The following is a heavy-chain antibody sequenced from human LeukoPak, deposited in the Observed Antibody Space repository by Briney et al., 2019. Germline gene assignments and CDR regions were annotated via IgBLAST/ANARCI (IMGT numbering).Heavy chain of an antibody. V-gene: IGHV3-48*03. CDR2: ISGSDNTR. D-gene: IGHD6-13*01. J-gene: IGHJ3*02. CDR3: ARRAAADHLDGFDI. CDR1: GFTFSSYP. Sequence: GGSLILSCAASGFTFSSYPMNWVRQAPGRGLEWVSYISGSDNTRSYADSVKGRFTISRDNAKSSLSLQMNSLRAEDTAVYYCARRAAADHLDGFDIWGQGTLITVSS.